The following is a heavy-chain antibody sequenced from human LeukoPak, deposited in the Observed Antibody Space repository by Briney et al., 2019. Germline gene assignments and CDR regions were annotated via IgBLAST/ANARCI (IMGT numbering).Heavy chain of an antibody. V-gene: IGHV3-7*03. J-gene: IGHJ4*02. Sequence: GGSLRLSCAASGFTLGTSWMSWVRQTPGKGLEWVANIKQDGSEKYYVDSVKGRFTISRDNAKNSLYLQMNSLRAEDTAVYYCAKDPWRTRPNYFDYWGQGTLVTVSS. CDR3: AKDPWRTRPNYFDY. D-gene: IGHD2-2*01. CDR2: IKQDGSEK. CDR1: GFTLGTSW.